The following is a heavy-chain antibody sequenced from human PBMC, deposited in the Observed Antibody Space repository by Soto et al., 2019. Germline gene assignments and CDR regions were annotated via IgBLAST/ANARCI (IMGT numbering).Heavy chain of an antibody. J-gene: IGHJ4*02. Sequence: EVQLLESGGGCVQPGGSLRLSCAASGFTFTNYALSWVRQAPGKGLEWVSTIGGGSGSTSYADSVKGRFSISRENSKNTLYLQMSSLRAEDTALYYCATRMYSTSWYYFVSWGQGTLVTVSS. CDR2: IGGGSGST. CDR1: GFTFTNYA. CDR3: ATRMYSTSWYYFVS. D-gene: IGHD6-13*01. V-gene: IGHV3-23*01.